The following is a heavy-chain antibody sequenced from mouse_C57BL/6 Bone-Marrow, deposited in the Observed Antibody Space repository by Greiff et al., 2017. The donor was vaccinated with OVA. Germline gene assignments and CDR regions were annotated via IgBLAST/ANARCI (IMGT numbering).Heavy chain of an antibody. Sequence: EVQGVESGGGLVQSGRSLRLSCATSGFTFSDFYMEWVRQAPGKGLEWIAASRNKANDYTTEYSASVKGRFIVSRDTSQSILYLQMNALRAEDTAIYYCARDASYGPLRGAMDYWGQGTSVTVSS. D-gene: IGHD1-1*01. J-gene: IGHJ4*01. V-gene: IGHV7-1*01. CDR3: ARDASYGPLRGAMDY. CDR1: GFTFSDFY. CDR2: SRNKANDYTT.